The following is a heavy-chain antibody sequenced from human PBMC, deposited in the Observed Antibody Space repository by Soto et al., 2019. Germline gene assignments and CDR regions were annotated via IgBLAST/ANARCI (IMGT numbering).Heavy chain of an antibody. CDR3: ATDPLRVVAENDAEYFPH. CDR2: FDPEDGET. J-gene: IGHJ1*01. D-gene: IGHD2-15*01. V-gene: IGHV1-24*01. CDR1: GYTLTELS. Sequence: QVQLVQSGAEVKKPGASVKVSCKVSGYTLTELSMHWVRQAPGKGLEWMGGFDPEDGETIYAQKFQGRVTMTEDTSTDTAYMELSSLRSEDTAVYYCATDPLRVVAENDAEYFPHWGQGTLVTVSS.